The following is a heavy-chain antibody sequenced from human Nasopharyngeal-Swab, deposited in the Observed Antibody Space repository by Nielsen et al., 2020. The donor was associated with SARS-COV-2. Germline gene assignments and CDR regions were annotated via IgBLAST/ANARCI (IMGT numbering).Heavy chain of an antibody. CDR3: ARVANGSGSYYNKGIDY. Sequence: ARQAPGQGRGWMGRINPNSGGTNYAQKFQGRVTMTRDTSISTAYMELSRLRSDDTAVYYCARVANGSGSYYNKGIDYWGQGTLVTVSS. D-gene: IGHD3-10*01. V-gene: IGHV1-2*06. CDR2: INPNSGGT. J-gene: IGHJ4*02.